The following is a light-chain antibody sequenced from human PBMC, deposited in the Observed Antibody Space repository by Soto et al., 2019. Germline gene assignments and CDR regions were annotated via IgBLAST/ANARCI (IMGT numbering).Light chain of an antibody. Sequence: EIVLTQSPATLSLSPGERATLSCRASQSVSSYLAWYQQKPGQAPRLLIYDTSNRATGIPARFSGSGSGTYFTHPISSLAPEDLAYYYCQQRNNSPCTFGQAAKVEIK. CDR2: DTS. J-gene: IGKJ1*01. V-gene: IGKV3-11*01. CDR3: QQRNNSPCT. CDR1: QSVSSY.